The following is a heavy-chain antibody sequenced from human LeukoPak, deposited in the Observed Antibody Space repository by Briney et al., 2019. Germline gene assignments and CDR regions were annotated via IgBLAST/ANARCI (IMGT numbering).Heavy chain of an antibody. J-gene: IGHJ5*02. CDR1: GFTFSTSS. CDR3: ARDSTSASYYDFWSGYSEYNWFDP. CDR2: IDRNSATI. Sequence: GGSLRLSCVDSGFTFSTSSMSWVSQAPGMGLEWVSYIDRNSATIYYADSVRGRFTISRDNAENSLHLQMNSLTDEDTAVYYCARDSTSASYYDFWSGYSEYNWFDPWGQGTLVTVSS. V-gene: IGHV3-48*02. D-gene: IGHD3-3*01.